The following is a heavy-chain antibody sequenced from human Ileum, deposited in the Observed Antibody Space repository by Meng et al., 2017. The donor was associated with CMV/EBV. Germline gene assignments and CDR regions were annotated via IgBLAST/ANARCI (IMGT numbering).Heavy chain of an antibody. CDR1: GASITSFY. V-gene: IGHV4-4*07. J-gene: IGHJ4*02. D-gene: IGHD3-16*01. Sequence: QVHLQESGPGLVKPSETLSPTCTVSGASITSFYWSWIRQPAGKALEWIGRIYHGGSTNYNPSLKSRVTLSVDTSKNQFSMRLTSVTAADTAVYYCARGPGGFGDFNFDYWGQGTLVTVSS. CDR3: ARGPGGFGDFNFDY. CDR2: IYHGGST.